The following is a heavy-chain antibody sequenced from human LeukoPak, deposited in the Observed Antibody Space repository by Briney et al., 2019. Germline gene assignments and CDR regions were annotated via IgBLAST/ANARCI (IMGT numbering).Heavy chain of an antibody. D-gene: IGHD3-22*01. V-gene: IGHV4-59*01. CDR3: ARDLRYYYDSSGYPIFAD. CDR1: GGSLSSYY. J-gene: IGHJ4*02. CDR2: IYYSGTT. Sequence: SETLSLTCTVSGGSLSSYYWNWIRQPPGKGLEWIGYIYYSGTTNYNPSLKSRVTISVDTSKNQFSLKLSSVTAADTAVYYCARDLRYYYDSSGYPIFADWGQGTLATVSS.